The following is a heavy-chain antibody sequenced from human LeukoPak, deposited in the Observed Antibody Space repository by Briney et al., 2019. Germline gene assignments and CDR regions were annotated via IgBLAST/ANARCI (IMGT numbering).Heavy chain of an antibody. J-gene: IGHJ4*02. CDR2: IGTSGNPI. CDR3: ARDQWLDY. CDR1: GFTFSGYI. Sequence: GGSLRLSCAASGFTFSGYIMNWVRQAPGRGLEWVSFIGTSGNPIYYADSVKGRFTVSRDNAKNSLYLQMNSLRAEDTAVYYCARDQWLDYWGQGTLVTVSS. D-gene: IGHD6-19*01. V-gene: IGHV3-48*01.